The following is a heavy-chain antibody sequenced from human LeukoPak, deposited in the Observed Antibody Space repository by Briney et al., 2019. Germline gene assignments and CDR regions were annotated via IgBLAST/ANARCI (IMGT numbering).Heavy chain of an antibody. CDR3: ARPGLYCSGGSCYPFEH. CDR2: IKQDGGEK. Sequence: PGGSLRLSCVASGFTFSSSWMTWVRQSPGKGLEWVANIKQDGGEKYYVDSVKGRFTISRDNAKNSLYLQMNSLRVDDTAVYYCARPGLYCSGGSCYPFEHWGQGTLVTVSS. CDR1: GFTFSSSW. J-gene: IGHJ4*02. V-gene: IGHV3-7*01. D-gene: IGHD2-15*01.